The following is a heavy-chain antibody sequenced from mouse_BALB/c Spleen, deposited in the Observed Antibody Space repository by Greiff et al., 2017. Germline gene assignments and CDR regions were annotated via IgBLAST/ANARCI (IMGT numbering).Heavy chain of an antibody. V-gene: IGHV14-4*02. J-gene: IGHJ4*01. CDR3: NAAYGSPYGMDY. D-gene: IGHD2-2*01. Sequence: VQLKESGAELVRSGASVKLSCTASGFNIKDYYMHWVKQRPEQGLEWIGWIDPENGDTEYAPKFQGKATMTADTSSNTAYLQLSSLTSEDTAVYYCNAAYGSPYGMDYWGQGTSVTVSS. CDR1: GFNIKDYY. CDR2: IDPENGDT.